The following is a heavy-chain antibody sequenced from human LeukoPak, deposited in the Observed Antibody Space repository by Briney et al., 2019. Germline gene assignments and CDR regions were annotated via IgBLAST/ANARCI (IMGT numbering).Heavy chain of an antibody. CDR2: ISSSSSYI. CDR3: ARDVRYYGSGSYSVGAD. CDR1: GFTFSSYT. V-gene: IGHV3-21*01. Sequence: GGSLRLSCAASGFTFSSYTMNWVRQAPGKGLEWVSSISSSSSYIYYADSVKGRFTISRDNAKNSLYLQMNSLRAEDTAVYYCARDVRYYGSGSYSVGADWGQGTLVTVSS. J-gene: IGHJ4*02. D-gene: IGHD3-10*01.